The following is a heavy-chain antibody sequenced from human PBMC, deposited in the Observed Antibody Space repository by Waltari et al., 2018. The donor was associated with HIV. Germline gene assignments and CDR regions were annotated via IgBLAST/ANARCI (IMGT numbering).Heavy chain of an antibody. CDR2: INHSGST. CDR1: GGSFSGYY. J-gene: IGHJ1*01. D-gene: IGHD3-10*01. V-gene: IGHV4-34*01. CDR3: ARTRFGGSGPPSAEYFQH. Sequence: QVQLQQWGAGLLKPSETLSLTCAVYGGSFSGYYWSWIRQPPGTGLEWIGEINHSGSTNYNPSLKSRVTISVDTSKNQFSLKLSSVTAADTAVYYCARTRFGGSGPPSAEYFQHWGQGTLVTVSS.